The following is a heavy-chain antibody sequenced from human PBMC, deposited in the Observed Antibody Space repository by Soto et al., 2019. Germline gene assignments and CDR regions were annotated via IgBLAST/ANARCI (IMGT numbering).Heavy chain of an antibody. CDR1: GGTFSSYA. J-gene: IGHJ5*02. V-gene: IGHV1-69*13. D-gene: IGHD6-13*01. CDR3: ASKVGISGSSWYNWFDP. Sequence: GASVKVSCKASGGTFSSYAISWVRQAPGQGLEWMGGIIPIFGTANYAQKFQGRVTITADESTSTAYMELSSLRSEDTAVYYCASKVGISGSSWYNWFDPWGQGTLVTVSS. CDR2: IIPIFGTA.